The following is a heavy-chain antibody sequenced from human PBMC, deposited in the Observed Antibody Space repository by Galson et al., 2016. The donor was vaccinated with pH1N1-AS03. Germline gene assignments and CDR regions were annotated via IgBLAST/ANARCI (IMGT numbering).Heavy chain of an antibody. CDR3: ARHVSGSYPNNLDY. V-gene: IGHV4-39*07. CDR1: GGSISSSPYY. D-gene: IGHD1-26*01. CDR2: VYYLGAT. J-gene: IGHJ4*02. Sequence: ATLSLTCTVSGGSISSSPYYWGWVRQPPGKGLEWIGTVYYLGATYYSPSLRSRVTISIDTSKNQFSLNLNSVTAADTAVYYCARHVSGSYPNNLDYWGQGTLVIVSS.